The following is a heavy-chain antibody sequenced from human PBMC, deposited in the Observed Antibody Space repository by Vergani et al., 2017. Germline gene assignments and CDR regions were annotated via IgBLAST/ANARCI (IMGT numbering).Heavy chain of an antibody. CDR3: AKGMTLYYDILTGYYLTFYGMDV. CDR1: GFTFSSYS. V-gene: IGHV3-48*01. CDR2: ISSSSSTI. D-gene: IGHD3-9*01. J-gene: IGHJ6*02. Sequence: VQLVESGGGLVKPGGSLRLSCAASGFTFSSYSMNWVRQAPGKGLEWVSYISSSSSTIYYADSVKGRFTISRDNAKNSLYLQMNSLRAEDTAVYYCAKGMTLYYDILTGYYLTFYGMDVWGQGTTVTVSS.